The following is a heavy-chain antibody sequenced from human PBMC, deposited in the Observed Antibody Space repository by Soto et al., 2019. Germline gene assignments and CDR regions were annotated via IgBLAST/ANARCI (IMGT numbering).Heavy chain of an antibody. CDR2: ISSDSRYI. CDR3: ARITLVESSITNLDVLDIDV. J-gene: IGHJ6*04. CDR1: GFTLSNYA. Sequence: GGSLRLSCAASGFTLSNYAVNWVRQAPGKGLEWVSYISSDSRYIYHGDSVKGRFTISRDNARNSVYLQMNSLRDEDTAVYYCARITLVESSITNLDVLDIDVWGKGTPLTVCS. D-gene: IGHD3-16*01. V-gene: IGHV3-48*02.